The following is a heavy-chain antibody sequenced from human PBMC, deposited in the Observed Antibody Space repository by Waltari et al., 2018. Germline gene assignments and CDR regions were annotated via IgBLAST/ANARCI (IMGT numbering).Heavy chain of an antibody. CDR1: GFTFSAYW. D-gene: IGHD4-17*01. V-gene: IGHV3-30*02. CDR2: IRHDGNNK. J-gene: IGHJ3*01. Sequence: VQLVESGGGLVQPGGSLRLSCAASGFTFSAYWMTWVRQAPGKGVEWLTFIRHDGNNKYYADSVKGRFIISRDNSKNTLYLQINSLRADDTAIYYCVKDGDSFVPGYDAFDVWGQGTMVTVSS. CDR3: VKDGDSFVPGYDAFDV.